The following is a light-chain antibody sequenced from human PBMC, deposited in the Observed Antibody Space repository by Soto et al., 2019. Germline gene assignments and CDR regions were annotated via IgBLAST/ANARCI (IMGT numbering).Light chain of an antibody. CDR1: DSNIGSNP. Sequence: LTQPPSASGTPGQRVTISCSGGDSNIGSNPVYWYQQLPGTAPKLVIHTNDQRPSGVPDRFSGSKSGTSATLAISGLRSEDEADYYCASWDDSLRGVLFGGGTKVTVL. V-gene: IGLV1-47*01. CDR2: TND. CDR3: ASWDDSLRGVL. J-gene: IGLJ2*01.